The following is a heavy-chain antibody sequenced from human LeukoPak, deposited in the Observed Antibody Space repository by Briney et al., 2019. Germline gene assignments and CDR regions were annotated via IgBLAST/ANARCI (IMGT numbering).Heavy chain of an antibody. CDR1: GYTFTSYG. V-gene: IGHV1-18*04. J-gene: IGHJ4*02. CDR2: INAGNGNT. CDR3: ARESGYSYGPHLGY. D-gene: IGHD5-18*01. Sequence: GASVKVSCKASGYTFTSYGISWVRQAPGQGLEWMGWINAGNGNTKYSQKFQGRVTITRDTSASTAYMELSSLRSEGTAVYYCARESGYSYGPHLGYWGQGTLVTVSS.